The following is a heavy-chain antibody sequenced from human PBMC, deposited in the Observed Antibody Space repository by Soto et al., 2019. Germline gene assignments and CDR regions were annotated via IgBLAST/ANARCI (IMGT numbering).Heavy chain of an antibody. CDR3: ARDDLVDDNGLDH. Sequence: QVQLVESGGGVVRPGGSLRLSCTATGFSFRTHGMHWVRQAPGKGLEWVAVIVNDGSEQGHADSVEGRFTISRDNDRNILYLQLNNLRAEVAARYYCARDDLVDDNGLDHWGQGTLVTVSS. V-gene: IGHV3-33*01. J-gene: IGHJ5*02. CDR1: GFSFRTHG. CDR2: IVNDGSEQ. D-gene: IGHD3-16*02.